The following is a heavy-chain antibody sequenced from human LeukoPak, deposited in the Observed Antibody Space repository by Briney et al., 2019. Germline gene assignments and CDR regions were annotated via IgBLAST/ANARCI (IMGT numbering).Heavy chain of an antibody. Sequence: GGSLRLSCAASGFTFNNYGMHWVRQAPGKGLEWVAFIRFDGSNKYYADSVKGRFTISRDNSKNTLCLQMNSLRAEDTAVYYCARATIFGVVIALDYWGQGTLVTVSS. CDR3: ARATIFGVVIALDY. J-gene: IGHJ4*02. D-gene: IGHD3-3*01. CDR2: IRFDGSNK. CDR1: GFTFNNYG. V-gene: IGHV3-30*02.